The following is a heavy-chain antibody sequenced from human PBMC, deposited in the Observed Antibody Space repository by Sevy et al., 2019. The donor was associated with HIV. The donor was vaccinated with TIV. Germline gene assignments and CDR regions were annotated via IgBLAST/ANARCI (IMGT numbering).Heavy chain of an antibody. D-gene: IGHD4-17*01. J-gene: IGHJ3*02. CDR2: ISGLSNYK. V-gene: IGHV3-21*01. Sequence: GGSLRLSCSASGFTFSNYAMHWVRQAPGKGLEWVSSISGLSNYKFYADSMKGRFTISRDNAENSIYLQMNSLRAEDTAVYFCARRGPSTVHDAFDIWGQGTMVTVSS. CDR3: ARRGPSTVHDAFDI. CDR1: GFTFSNYA.